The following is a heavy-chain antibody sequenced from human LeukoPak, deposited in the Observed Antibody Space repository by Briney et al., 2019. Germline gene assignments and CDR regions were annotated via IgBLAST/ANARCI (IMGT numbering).Heavy chain of an antibody. Sequence: SSETLSLTCTVSGGSISSSSYYWGWIRQPPGKGLEWIGSIYYSGSTYYNPSLKSRVTISVDTSKNQFSLKLSSVTAADTAVYYCARHAATRPLYYFDYWGQGTLVTVPS. V-gene: IGHV4-39*01. D-gene: IGHD5-12*01. CDR3: ARHAATRPLYYFDY. CDR1: GGSISSSSYY. J-gene: IGHJ4*02. CDR2: IYYSGST.